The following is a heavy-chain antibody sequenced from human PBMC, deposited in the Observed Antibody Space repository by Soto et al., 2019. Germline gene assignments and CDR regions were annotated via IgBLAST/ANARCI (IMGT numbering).Heavy chain of an antibody. CDR3: ARGYSTGYFDY. V-gene: IGHV1-69*01. J-gene: IGHJ4*02. CDR1: GGTFSNYY. Sequence: QVQLVQSGAEVKKPGSSMKVSCKTSGGTFSNYYISWVRQAPEQGLEWMEDIIPMFDTPKYAQKFQGRVTITADESTSAAYMELSSLRAEDTAVYYCARGYSTGYFDYWGQGTLITVSS. CDR2: IIPMFDTP. D-gene: IGHD1-20*01.